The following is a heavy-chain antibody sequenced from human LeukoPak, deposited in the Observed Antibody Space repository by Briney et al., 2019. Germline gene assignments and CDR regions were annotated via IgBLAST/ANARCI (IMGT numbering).Heavy chain of an antibody. V-gene: IGHV3-30*18. J-gene: IGHJ3*02. Sequence: GRSLRLSCAASGFNFSHYGMHWVRQAPGKGLEWVALISYDGSNKYYADSVKGRFTISRDISKNTLSLQMNSLSAEDTAVYYCAKANQMATMKGVAFDIWGQGTMVTVSP. CDR2: ISYDGSNK. D-gene: IGHD5-24*01. CDR1: GFNFSHYG. CDR3: AKANQMATMKGVAFDI.